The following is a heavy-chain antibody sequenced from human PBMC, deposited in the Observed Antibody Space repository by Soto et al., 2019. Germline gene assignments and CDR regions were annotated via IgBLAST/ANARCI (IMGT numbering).Heavy chain of an antibody. Sequence: SETLSLTCTVTGDSITSGGYYWSWIRQHPGKGLEWLGYIYGSGGSGSTLYNPSLKSRITLSVDTSKTQFSLNLSSVTVADTAVYFCARKQAGYFYGCDYCGKRTLVTVAS. CDR1: GDSITSGGYY. CDR3: ARKQAGYFYGCDY. D-gene: IGHD3-10*01. CDR2: IYGSGGSGST. J-gene: IGHJ4*02. V-gene: IGHV4-31*03.